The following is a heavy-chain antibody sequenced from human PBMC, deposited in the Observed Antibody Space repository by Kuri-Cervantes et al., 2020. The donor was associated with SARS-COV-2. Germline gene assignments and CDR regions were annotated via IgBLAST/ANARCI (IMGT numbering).Heavy chain of an antibody. Sequence: GGSLRLSCAASGFTFSTYGMHWVRQAPGKGLEWVALIPSDGTNKYYADSVKGRFTVSRDNSKSTLYLQMSSLRAEDTAVYYCARQMMSSITTFGVVITRNWFDPWGQGTLVTVSS. CDR3: ARQMMSSITTFGVVITRNWFDP. CDR2: IPSDGTNK. V-gene: IGHV3-30*03. D-gene: IGHD3-3*01. J-gene: IGHJ5*02. CDR1: GFTFSTYG.